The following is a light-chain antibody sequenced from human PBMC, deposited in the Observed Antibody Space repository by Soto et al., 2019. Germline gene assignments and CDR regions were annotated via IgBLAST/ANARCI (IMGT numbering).Light chain of an antibody. Sequence: QSVLTQPPSVSGAPGQRVTISCTGSSSNIGAGYDVHWYQQLPGTAPKLLIYGNNNRPSGVPDRFSGSESGTSASLAITGLQAEDEADYYCQSYDSSLSGSGVVFGGGTKVTVL. CDR2: GNN. CDR3: QSYDSSLSGSGVV. J-gene: IGLJ2*01. V-gene: IGLV1-40*01. CDR1: SSNIGAGYD.